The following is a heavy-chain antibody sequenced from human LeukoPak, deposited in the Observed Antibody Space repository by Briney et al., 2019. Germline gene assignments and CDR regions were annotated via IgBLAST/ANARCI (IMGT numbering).Heavy chain of an antibody. Sequence: GESLRISCKGSGYSFTSYWIGWVRQMPGKGLEWMGIIYPGDSDTRYSPSFQGQVTISADKSISTAYLQWSSLKASDTAMYYCARTYYDFWSGYGRPPDYWGQGTLVTVSS. CDR2: IYPGDSDT. J-gene: IGHJ4*02. D-gene: IGHD3-3*01. CDR1: GYSFTSYW. V-gene: IGHV5-51*01. CDR3: ARTYYDFWSGYGRPPDY.